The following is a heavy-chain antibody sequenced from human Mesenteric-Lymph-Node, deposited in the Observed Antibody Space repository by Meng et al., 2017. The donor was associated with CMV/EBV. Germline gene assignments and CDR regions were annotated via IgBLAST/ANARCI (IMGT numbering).Heavy chain of an antibody. J-gene: IGHJ4*02. D-gene: IGHD5-18*01. CDR2: IRYDGSNK. CDR3: AKTGYSYFDY. V-gene: IGHV3-30*02. CDR1: GFTFSSYG. Sequence: GGSLKISCAASGFTFSSYGMHWVRQAPDKGLEWVAFIRYDGSNKYYADSVKGRFTISRDNSKNTLYLQMNSLRAEDTAVYYCAKTGYSYFDYWGQGTLVTVSS.